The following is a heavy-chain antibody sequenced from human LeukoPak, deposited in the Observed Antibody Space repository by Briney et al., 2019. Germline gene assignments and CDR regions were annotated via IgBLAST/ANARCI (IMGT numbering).Heavy chain of an antibody. CDR2: ISGSGAST. V-gene: IGHV3-23*01. Sequence: QSGGSLRLSCAASGFTFSSYGISWVRQAPGKGLEWVSAISGSGASTYYAESVRGRFTISRDYSKNTLYLLMNSLRVEDTAIYYCAKRGDYYSYYYVMEVWGQGTTVIVSS. J-gene: IGHJ6*02. CDR3: AKRGDYYSYYYVMEV. D-gene: IGHD2-21*02. CDR1: GFTFSSYG.